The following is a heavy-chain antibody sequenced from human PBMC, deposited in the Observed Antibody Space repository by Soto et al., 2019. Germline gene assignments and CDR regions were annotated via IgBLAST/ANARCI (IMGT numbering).Heavy chain of an antibody. V-gene: IGHV4-34*01. Sequence: SETLSLTCAVYGGSFSGYYWSWIRQPPGKGLEWIGEINHSGSTNYNPSLKSRVTISVDTSKNQFSLKLSSVTAADTAVYYCARGPYGDYVLNYMDVWGKGTTVT. D-gene: IGHD4-17*01. CDR3: ARGPYGDYVLNYMDV. CDR2: INHSGST. J-gene: IGHJ6*03. CDR1: GGSFSGYY.